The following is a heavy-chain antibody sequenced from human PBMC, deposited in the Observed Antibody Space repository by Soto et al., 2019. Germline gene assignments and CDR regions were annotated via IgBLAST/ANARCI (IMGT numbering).Heavy chain of an antibody. J-gene: IGHJ4*02. V-gene: IGHV3-21*01. D-gene: IGHD6-6*01. CDR1: GFTFSSYS. Sequence: EVQLVESGGVLVKPGGSLRLSCAASGFTFSSYSMNWVRQAPGKGLEWVSSISSSSSYIYYADSVKGRFTISRDNAKNSLYLQMNSLRAEDTAVYYCARGTSIAGSNDYWGQGTLVTVSA. CDR3: ARGTSIAGSNDY. CDR2: ISSSSSYI.